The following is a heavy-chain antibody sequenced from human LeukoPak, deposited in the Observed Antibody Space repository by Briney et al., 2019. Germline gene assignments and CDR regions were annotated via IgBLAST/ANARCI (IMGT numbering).Heavy chain of an antibody. D-gene: IGHD6-6*01. V-gene: IGHV1-69*05. CDR2: IIPIFGTA. Sequence: GSSVKVSCKASGGTFSSYAISWVRQAPGQGLEWMGGIIPIFGTANYAQKFQGRVTITTDESTSTAYMELSSLRSEDTAAYYCASSSIAARPVLEFDYWGQGTLVTVSS. CDR3: ASSSIAARPVLEFDY. CDR1: GGTFSSYA. J-gene: IGHJ4*02.